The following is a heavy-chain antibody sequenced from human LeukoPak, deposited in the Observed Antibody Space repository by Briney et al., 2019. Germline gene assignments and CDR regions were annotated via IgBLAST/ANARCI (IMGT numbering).Heavy chain of an antibody. Sequence: PGGSLRLSCAASGFTFSSYSMNWVRQAPGKGPEWVSSISSSSSYIYYADSVKGRFTISRDNAKNSLYLQMNSLRAEDTAVYYCARVLAYSSSSVDYWGQGTLVTVSS. D-gene: IGHD6-6*01. CDR1: GFTFSSYS. CDR2: ISSSSSYI. V-gene: IGHV3-21*01. J-gene: IGHJ4*02. CDR3: ARVLAYSSSSVDY.